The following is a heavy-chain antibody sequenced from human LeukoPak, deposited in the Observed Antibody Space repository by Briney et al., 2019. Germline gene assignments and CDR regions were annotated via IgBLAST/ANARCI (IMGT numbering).Heavy chain of an antibody. J-gene: IGHJ4*02. D-gene: IGHD2-15*01. Sequence: SETLSLTCAVYGGSFSGYYWSWIRQPPGKGLEWIGEINHSGSTNYNPSLKSRVTISVDTSKNQFSLKLSSVTAADTAVYYCATPSLDYWGQGTLVTVSS. CDR1: GGSFSGYY. V-gene: IGHV4-34*01. CDR2: INHSGST. CDR3: ATPSLDY.